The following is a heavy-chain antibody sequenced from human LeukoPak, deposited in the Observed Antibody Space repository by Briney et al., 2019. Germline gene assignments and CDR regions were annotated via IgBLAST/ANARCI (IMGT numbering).Heavy chain of an antibody. D-gene: IGHD6-19*01. Sequence: SETLSLTCTVSGGSISSGSYYWSWIRQPAGKGLEWIGRIYTCGSTHYNPSLKSRVTISVDTSKNQFSLNLNSVTAADTAVYYCARAVGSSESNWFDPWGQGTLATVSS. V-gene: IGHV4-61*02. J-gene: IGHJ5*02. CDR2: IYTCGST. CDR1: GGSISSGSYY. CDR3: ARAVGSSESNWFDP.